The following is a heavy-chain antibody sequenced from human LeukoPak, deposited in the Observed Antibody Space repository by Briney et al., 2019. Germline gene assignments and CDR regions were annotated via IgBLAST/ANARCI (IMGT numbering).Heavy chain of an antibody. V-gene: IGHV3-66*01. D-gene: IGHD6-6*01. CDR1: GFTFSAYS. CDR2: IYTGGTT. Sequence: EMSLRLSCAASGFTFSAYSMNWVRQAPGKGLEWVSIIYTGGTTHYADSLKDRFTISRDDSINTLYLQMNSLRAEDTAVYYCARDSSSYYFDYWGQGTLVTVSS. CDR3: ARDSSSYYFDY. J-gene: IGHJ4*02.